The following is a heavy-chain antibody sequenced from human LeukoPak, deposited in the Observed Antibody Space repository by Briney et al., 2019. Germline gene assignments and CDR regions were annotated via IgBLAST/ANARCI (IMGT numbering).Heavy chain of an antibody. J-gene: IGHJ4*02. CDR2: IRYDGSNK. CDR1: GFTFSSYS. D-gene: IGHD3-10*01. CDR3: ANGYGSGSYYDY. Sequence: PGGSLRLSCAASGFTFSSYSMHWVRQAPGKGLEWVAFIRYDGSNKYYADSVKGRFTISRDNSKNTLYLQMNSLRAEDTAVYYCANGYGSGSYYDYWGQGTLVTVSS. V-gene: IGHV3-30*02.